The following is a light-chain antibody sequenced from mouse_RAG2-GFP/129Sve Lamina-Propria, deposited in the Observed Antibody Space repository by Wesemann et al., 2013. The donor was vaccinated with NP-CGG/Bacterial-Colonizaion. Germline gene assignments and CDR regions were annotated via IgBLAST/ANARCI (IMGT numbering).Light chain of an antibody. J-gene: IGKJ1*01. CDR1: QNVGTN. CDR2: WAS. CDR3: QQYSSYRT. V-gene: IGKV6-23*01. Sequence: DIVMTQSQKFMSTSVGDRVSVTCKASQNVGTNVAWYQQKPGQSPKALIYWASTRHTGVPDRFTGSGSGTDFTLTISNVQSEDLADYFCQQYSSYRTFGGGTKLEIK.